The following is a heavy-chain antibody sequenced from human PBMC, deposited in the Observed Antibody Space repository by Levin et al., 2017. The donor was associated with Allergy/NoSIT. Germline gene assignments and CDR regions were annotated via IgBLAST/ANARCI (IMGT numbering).Heavy chain of an antibody. CDR3: ARGRCSSTSCFDVYYMDV. CDR2: INAGNGNT. Sequence: ASVKVSCKASEYTFTSYAMHWVRQAPGQRLEWMGWINAGNGNTKYSQKFQGRVTITRDTSASTAYMELSSLRSEDTAVYYCARGRCSSTSCFDVYYMDVWGKGTTVTVSS. CDR1: EYTFTSYA. V-gene: IGHV1-3*01. J-gene: IGHJ6*03. D-gene: IGHD2-2*01.